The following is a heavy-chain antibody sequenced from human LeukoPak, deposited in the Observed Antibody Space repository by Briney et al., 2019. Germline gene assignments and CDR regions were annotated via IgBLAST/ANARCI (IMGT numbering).Heavy chain of an antibody. CDR2: THWHNDK. D-gene: IGHD3-10*01. J-gene: IGHJ4*02. CDR1: GFSLRTTGGG. CDR3: AHKGRGSGSYTM. Sequence: SGPTLSHPTQTLTLTCTFSGFSLRTTGGGVGWIRQPPVKAMEWLALTHWHNDKSYIPSLKSRLTITKDTSNYQVVLIMTNMDPVDTATYYCAHKGRGSGSYTMWGQGTLVTVSS. V-gene: IGHV2-5*01.